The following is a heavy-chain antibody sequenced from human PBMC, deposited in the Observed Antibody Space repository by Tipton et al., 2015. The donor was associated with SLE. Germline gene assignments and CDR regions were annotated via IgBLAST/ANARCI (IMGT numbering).Heavy chain of an antibody. Sequence: GSLRLSCAASGFTFDNYAMHWVRQAPGKGLEYVSGISRNGDITYYVDSVKGRFTSSRDNSKNTLYLQMGSLRAEDMAVYYCVKDLVAYFDYWGQGTLVTVSS. CDR2: ISRNGDIT. V-gene: IGHV3-64*02. CDR3: VKDLVAYFDY. D-gene: IGHD2-2*01. CDR1: GFTFDNYA. J-gene: IGHJ4*02.